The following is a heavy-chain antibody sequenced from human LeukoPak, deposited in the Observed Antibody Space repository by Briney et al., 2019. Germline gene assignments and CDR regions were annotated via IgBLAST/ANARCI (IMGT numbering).Heavy chain of an antibody. J-gene: IGHJ6*02. D-gene: IGHD3-10*01. Sequence: SETLSLTCTVSGGSISSSSYYWGWIRQPPGKGLEWIGSIYYSGSTYYNPSLKSRVTISVDTSKNQFSLKLSSVTAADTAVYYCARLYYGSGSNYYYYGMDVWGQGTTVTVSS. V-gene: IGHV4-39*07. CDR1: GGSISSSSYY. CDR2: IYYSGST. CDR3: ARLYYGSGSNYYYYGMDV.